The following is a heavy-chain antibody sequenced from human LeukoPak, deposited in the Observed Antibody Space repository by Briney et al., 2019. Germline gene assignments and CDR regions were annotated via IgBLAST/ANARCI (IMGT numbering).Heavy chain of an antibody. Sequence: GGSLRLSCAASGFTFSSYSMNWVRQAPGKGLEWVSYISSRSSTIYYADSVKGRFTISRDNAKNSLYLQMNSLRAEDTAVYYCAGSGRSHVYWGQGTLVTVSS. CDR3: AGSGRSHVY. CDR1: GFTFSSYS. J-gene: IGHJ4*02. CDR2: ISSRSSTI. V-gene: IGHV3-48*04. D-gene: IGHD6-25*01.